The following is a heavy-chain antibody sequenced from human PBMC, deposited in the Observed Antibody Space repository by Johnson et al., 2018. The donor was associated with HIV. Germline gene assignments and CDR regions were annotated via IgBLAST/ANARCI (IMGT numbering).Heavy chain of an antibody. J-gene: IGHJ3*02. CDR2: INWNGGST. D-gene: IGHD3-10*01. V-gene: IGHV3-20*04. CDR3: RSSENYYFERDI. Sequence: VQLVESGGNVVRPGGSLRLSCAAYGFTFDDYGMSWVRQAPGKGLEWVSGINWNGGSTSYGDSVKGRFTISRDNPKNSLYLQMNNLRVEDTALYYCRSSENYYFERDIWGQGTMVTVSS. CDR1: GFTFDDYG.